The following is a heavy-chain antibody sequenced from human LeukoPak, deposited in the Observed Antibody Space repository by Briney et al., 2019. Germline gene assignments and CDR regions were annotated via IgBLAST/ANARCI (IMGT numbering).Heavy chain of an antibody. Sequence: SVKVSCKAAGGTFSSYAISWVRQAPGQGLEWMGRIIPIFGTANYAQKFQGRVTITTDESTSTAYMELSSLRSEDTAVYYCASGPLYGGYDDWGQGTLVTVSS. J-gene: IGHJ4*02. CDR1: GGTFSSYA. V-gene: IGHV1-69*05. CDR2: IIPIFGTA. CDR3: ASGPLYGGYDD. D-gene: IGHD5-12*01.